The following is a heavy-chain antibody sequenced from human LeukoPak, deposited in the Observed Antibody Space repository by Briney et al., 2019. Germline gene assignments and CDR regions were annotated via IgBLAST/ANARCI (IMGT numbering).Heavy chain of an antibody. Sequence: SETLSLTCTVSGYSISSGYYWGWIRQPAGKGLEWIGRIYTSGSTNYNPSLKSRVTMSVDTSKNQFSLKLSSVTAADTAVYYCARDTYKYGSSAYYFDYWGQGTLVTVSS. CDR2: IYTSGST. D-gene: IGHD3-10*01. CDR1: GYSISSGYY. J-gene: IGHJ4*02. CDR3: ARDTYKYGSSAYYFDY. V-gene: IGHV4-4*07.